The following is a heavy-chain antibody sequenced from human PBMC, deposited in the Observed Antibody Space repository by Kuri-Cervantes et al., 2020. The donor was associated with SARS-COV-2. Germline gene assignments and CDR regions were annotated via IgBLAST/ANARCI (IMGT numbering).Heavy chain of an antibody. Sequence: SETLSLTCTVSGGSISSYYWSWIRQSAGKGLEWIGLMYASGGTKYNPSLKSRVTMSVDTSKNQLSLKLRSVAAADTAVYYCAIVGYSYASQGYYYYYYMDVWGKGTMVTVAS. V-gene: IGHV4-4*07. CDR2: MYASGGT. CDR3: AIVGYSYASQGYYYYYYMDV. CDR1: GGSISSYY. J-gene: IGHJ6*03. D-gene: IGHD5-18*01.